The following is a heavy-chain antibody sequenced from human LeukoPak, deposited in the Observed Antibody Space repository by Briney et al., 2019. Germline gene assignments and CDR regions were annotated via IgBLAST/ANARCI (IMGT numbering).Heavy chain of an antibody. Sequence: GGSLRLSCAASGFTFSSYAMSWARQAPGKGLEWVSAISGSGGSTYYADSVKGRFTISRDNSKNTLYLQMNSLRAEDTAVYYCAKDQTYDFWSGSPVWFDPWGQGTLVTVPS. V-gene: IGHV3-23*01. CDR3: AKDQTYDFWSGSPVWFDP. CDR2: ISGSGGST. CDR1: GFTFSSYA. J-gene: IGHJ5*02. D-gene: IGHD3-3*01.